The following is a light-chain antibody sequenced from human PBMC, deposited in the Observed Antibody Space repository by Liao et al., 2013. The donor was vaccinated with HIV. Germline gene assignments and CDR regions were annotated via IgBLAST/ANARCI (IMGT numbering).Light chain of an antibody. J-gene: IGLJ2*01. V-gene: IGLV3-25*03. CDR2: KDS. CDR3: QSADSSDTYPVV. CDR1: ALPKQY. Sequence: SYELTQPPSVSVSPGQTARITCSGDALPKQYAYWYQQKPGQAPVLVIYKDSERPSGIPERFSGSSSGTIVTLTISGVQAEDEADYYCQSADSSDTYPVVFGGGTKLTVL.